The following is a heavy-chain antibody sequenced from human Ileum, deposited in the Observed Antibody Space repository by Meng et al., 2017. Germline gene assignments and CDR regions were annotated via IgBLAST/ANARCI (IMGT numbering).Heavy chain of an antibody. Sequence: GESLKISCAASGFTFSNAWMTWIRKAPGKGLEWVSRIKSKRDGETTDYAAPVKGRFTISRDDSENTVYLQMNSLKAEDTAVYYCTHGHLAGTFFDYWSQGILVTVSS. CDR2: IKSKRDGETT. CDR1: GFTFSNAW. D-gene: IGHD1-1*01. V-gene: IGHV3-15*01. J-gene: IGHJ4*02. CDR3: THGHLAGTFFDY.